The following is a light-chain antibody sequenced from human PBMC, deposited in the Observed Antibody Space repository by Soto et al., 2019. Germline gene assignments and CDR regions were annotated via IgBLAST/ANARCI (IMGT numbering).Light chain of an antibody. CDR2: YAS. CDR3: QKYNNLPLT. Sequence: EIIMTQSPATLSVSPGERATLSCRASHSVSNNLAWYQQKPGQAPRLLIYYASTRATGIPARFSGSGSGTEFTITIRSLQSEDFALYYCQKYNNLPLTFGGGTKVEIK. J-gene: IGKJ4*02. CDR1: HSVSNN. V-gene: IGKV3-15*01.